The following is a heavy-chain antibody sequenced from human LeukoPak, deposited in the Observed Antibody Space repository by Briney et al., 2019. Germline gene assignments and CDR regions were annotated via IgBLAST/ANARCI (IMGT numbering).Heavy chain of an antibody. Sequence: GASVKVSCKASGYTFINYYMHWVRQAPGQGLEWMGIINPSGGSTRYAQKFQGRVTMTRDTSTSTVYMELSSLKTEDTAVYYCTADLDKKQIDYWGQGTLVTVSS. CDR3: TADLDKKQIDY. CDR1: GYTFINYY. CDR2: INPSGGST. V-gene: IGHV1-46*01. J-gene: IGHJ4*02.